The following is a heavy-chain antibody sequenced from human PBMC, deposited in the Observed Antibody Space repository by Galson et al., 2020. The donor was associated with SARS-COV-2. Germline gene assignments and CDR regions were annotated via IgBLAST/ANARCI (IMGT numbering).Heavy chain of an antibody. V-gene: IGHV3-30*01. CDR1: GFTFSSYA. J-gene: IGHJ3*02. CDR3: AREGSSTFAFDI. CDR2: ISYDGSNK. D-gene: IGHD2-2*01. Sequence: GGSLRLSCAASGFTFSSYAMHWVRQAPGKGLEWVAVISYDGSNKYYADSVKGRFTISRDNSKNTLYLQMTSLRAEDTAVYYCAREGSSTFAFDIWGQGTMVTVSS.